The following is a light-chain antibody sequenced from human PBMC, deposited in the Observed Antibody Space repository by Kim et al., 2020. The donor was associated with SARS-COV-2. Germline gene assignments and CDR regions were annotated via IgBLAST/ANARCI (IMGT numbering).Light chain of an antibody. V-gene: IGKV3-11*01. Sequence: EIVLTQSPVTLSLSPGERATLSCRASQSVRNYLAWYQQKPGQAPRLLIYDASNRATGIPARFSGSGSGTDFTLTISSLEPEDFAVYYCQQHTNWVTFGGGTKVEI. CDR2: DAS. CDR3: QQHTNWVT. CDR1: QSVRNY. J-gene: IGKJ4*01.